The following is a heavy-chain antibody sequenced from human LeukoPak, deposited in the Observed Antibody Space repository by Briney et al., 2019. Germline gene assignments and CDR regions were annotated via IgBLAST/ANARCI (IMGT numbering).Heavy chain of an antibody. CDR1: GFTFSSYA. J-gene: IGHJ4*02. Sequence: TGGSLRLSCAASGFTFSSYAMSWVRQAPGKGLEWVSAISGSGGSTYYADSVKGRFTISRDNSKNTLYLQMNSLRAEDTAVYYCARALRYYSDSSGYAFDYWGQGTLVTVSS. CDR3: ARALRYYSDSSGYAFDY. V-gene: IGHV3-23*01. D-gene: IGHD3-22*01. CDR2: ISGSGGST.